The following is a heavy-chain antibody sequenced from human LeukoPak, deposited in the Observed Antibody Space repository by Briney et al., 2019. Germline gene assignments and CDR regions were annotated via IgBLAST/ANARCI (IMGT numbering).Heavy chain of an antibody. V-gene: IGHV3-74*01. J-gene: IGHJ4*02. D-gene: IGHD3-10*01. Sequence: GGSLRLSCAASGFTFSSYWMHWVRQAPGKGLVWVSRINSDGSSTSYADSVKGRFTISRDNAKNTLYLQMNSLRAEDTAVYYCARDRSMIMVRGVIIDYWGQGTLVTVSS. CDR2: INSDGSST. CDR3: ARDRSMIMVRGVIIDY. CDR1: GFTFSSYW.